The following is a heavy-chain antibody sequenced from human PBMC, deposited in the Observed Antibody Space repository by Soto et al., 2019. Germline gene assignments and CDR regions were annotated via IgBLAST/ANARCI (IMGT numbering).Heavy chain of an antibody. CDR3: ARGYYGSGSYYFDY. D-gene: IGHD3-10*01. V-gene: IGHV4-59*01. CDR1: GGSISSYY. J-gene: IGHJ4*02. CDR2: IYYSGST. Sequence: QVQLQESGPGLVKPSETLSLTCTVSGGSISSYYWSWIRQPPGKGLEWIGYIYYSGSTNYTPSLKSRVTISVDTSKNQFSLKLSSVTAADTAVYYCARGYYGSGSYYFDYWGQGTLVTVSS.